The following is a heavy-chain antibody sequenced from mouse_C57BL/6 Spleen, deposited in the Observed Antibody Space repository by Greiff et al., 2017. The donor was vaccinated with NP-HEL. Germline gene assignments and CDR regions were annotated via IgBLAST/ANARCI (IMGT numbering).Heavy chain of an antibody. Sequence: QVQLQQSGPGLVQPSQSLSITCTVSGFSLTSYGVHWVRQSPGKGLEWLGVIWSGGSTDYNAAFISRLSISKDNSKSQVFFKMNRLQADDTAIYYCARTTVGVYYAMDYWGQGTSVTVSS. CDR1: GFSLTSYG. CDR2: IWSGGST. J-gene: IGHJ4*01. CDR3: ARTTVGVYYAMDY. D-gene: IGHD1-1*01. V-gene: IGHV2-2*01.